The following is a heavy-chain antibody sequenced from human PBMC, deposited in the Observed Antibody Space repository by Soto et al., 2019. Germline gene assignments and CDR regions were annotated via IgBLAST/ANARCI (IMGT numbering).Heavy chain of an antibody. Sequence: QVHLVQSGAEVKKPGASVKVSCKASGYTFTTYGISWVRKAPGQGREWIGWISNYNGNTNYEQKLQGRVTMTTDTLTSTAYMELRSLRSADTAVYYCARRGAYCSGGTCYHFDVWGQGTLVTVSS. J-gene: IGHJ4*02. CDR3: ARRGAYCSGGTCYHFDV. CDR1: GYTFTTYG. V-gene: IGHV1-18*04. D-gene: IGHD2-15*01. CDR2: ISNYNGNT.